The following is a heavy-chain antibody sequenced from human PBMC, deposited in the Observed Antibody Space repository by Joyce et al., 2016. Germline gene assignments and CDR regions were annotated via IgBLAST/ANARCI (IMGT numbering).Heavy chain of an antibody. Sequence: RLVESGGGVVQPGTSLRLSCAASGFTFWNFDLHWVRQGPGQGLEWLASTSSDGSDTYYAEYVNGRFTISRDNSKNTLYLQMNRLRSHDTAVYYCARGFGDYRGNWFDPWGQGTLVTVSS. J-gene: IGHJ5*02. V-gene: IGHV3-30*04. CDR3: ARGFGDYRGNWFDP. CDR1: GFTFWNFD. D-gene: IGHD4-17*01. CDR2: TSSDGSDT.